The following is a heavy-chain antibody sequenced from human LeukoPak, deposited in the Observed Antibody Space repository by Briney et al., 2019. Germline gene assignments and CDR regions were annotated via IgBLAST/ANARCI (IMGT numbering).Heavy chain of an antibody. CDR2: MYGGGAT. J-gene: IGHJ4*02. D-gene: IGHD4-23*01. Sequence: GGSLRLSCEASGLTVSSNYMSWAGQAPGKGLEWVSVMYGGGATYYADSVKRRYTISRDNSKNTLYLQMNSLRVEDTAVYYCSRRPDYGGTPTFDYWGQGTVVTVSS. V-gene: IGHV3-66*01. CDR3: SRRPDYGGTPTFDY. CDR1: GLTVSSNY.